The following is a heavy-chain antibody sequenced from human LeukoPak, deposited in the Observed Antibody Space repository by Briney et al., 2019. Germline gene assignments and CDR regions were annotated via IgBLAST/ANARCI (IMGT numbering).Heavy chain of an antibody. D-gene: IGHD3-3*01. V-gene: IGHV3-30*03. CDR3: ARDRFKSGLDY. J-gene: IGHJ4*02. CDR2: ISYDGSNK. Sequence: GGSLRLSCAASGFTFSSYSMNWVRQTTGKGLEWVAVISYDGSNKYYADSVKGRFTISRDNAKNSLYLQMNSLRAEDTAVYYCARDRFKSGLDYWGQGTLVTVSS. CDR1: GFTFSSYS.